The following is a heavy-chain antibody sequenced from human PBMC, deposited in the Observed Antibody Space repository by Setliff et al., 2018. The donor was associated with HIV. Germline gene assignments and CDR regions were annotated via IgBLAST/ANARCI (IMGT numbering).Heavy chain of an antibody. CDR1: GYSISSSYY. CDR2: IYYSGST. CDR3: ARDFTGSGWYGNYYYGMDV. J-gene: IGHJ6*02. V-gene: IGHV4-61*01. Sequence: SKTLSLTCAVSGYSISSSYYWSWIRQPPGKGLEWIGYIYYSGSTSYNPSLKSRVTISVDTSKNQFSLKLSSVTAADTAVYYCARDFTGSGWYGNYYYGMDVWGQGTTVTVSS. D-gene: IGHD6-19*01.